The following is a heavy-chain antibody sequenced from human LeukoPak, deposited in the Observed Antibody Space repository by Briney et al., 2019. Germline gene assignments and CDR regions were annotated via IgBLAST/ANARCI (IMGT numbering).Heavy chain of an antibody. CDR3: ARDRQYYGSGSSDWFDP. V-gene: IGHV1-2*02. CDR2: INPNSGGT. Sequence: GASVKVSCKASGYTFTGYYMHWVRQAPGQGLEWMGWINPNSGGTNYAQKFQGRVTMTRDTSISTAYMELSRLRSDDTAVYYCARDRQYYGSGSSDWFDPWGQGTLVTVSS. CDR1: GYTFTGYY. J-gene: IGHJ5*02. D-gene: IGHD3-10*01.